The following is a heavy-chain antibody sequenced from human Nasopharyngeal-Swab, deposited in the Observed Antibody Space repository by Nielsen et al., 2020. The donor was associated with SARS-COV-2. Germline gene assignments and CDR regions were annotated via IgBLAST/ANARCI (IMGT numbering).Heavy chain of an antibody. CDR1: GFTFSSHG. CDR3: ARDFNWGYYYYYYMDV. D-gene: IGHD7-27*01. Sequence: GGSLRLSCAASGFTFSSHGMHWVRQAPGKGLEWVAVIWYDGSNKYYADSVKGRFTISRDNSKNTLYLQMNSLRAEDTAVYYCARDFNWGYYYYYYMDVWGKGTTVTVSS. J-gene: IGHJ6*03. CDR2: IWYDGSNK. V-gene: IGHV3-33*01.